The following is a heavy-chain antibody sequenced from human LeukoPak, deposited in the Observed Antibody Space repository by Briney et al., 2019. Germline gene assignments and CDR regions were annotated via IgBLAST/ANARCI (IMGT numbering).Heavy chain of an antibody. J-gene: IGHJ4*02. CDR2: INPNSGGT. D-gene: IGHD3-22*01. Sequence: ASVKVSCKASGYTFTGYYMHWVRQAPGQGLEWMGRINPNSGGTNYAQKFQGRVTMTRDTSISTAYMELSRLRSDDTAVYYCARDRYYYDSNGPGDYWGQGTLVTVSS. CDR1: GYTFTGYY. V-gene: IGHV1-2*06. CDR3: ARDRYYYDSNGPGDY.